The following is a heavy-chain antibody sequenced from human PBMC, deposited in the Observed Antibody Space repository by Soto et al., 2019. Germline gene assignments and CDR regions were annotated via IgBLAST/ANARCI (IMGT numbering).Heavy chain of an antibody. CDR2: INAGKGNT. V-gene: IGHV1-3*01. D-gene: IGHD2-21*02. CDR1: GYTFINFA. J-gene: IGHJ4*02. CDR3: ARQRDPYCGGDCYAPFDY. Sequence: ASVKVSCKASGYTFINFAIHWVRQAPGQRLEWMGWINAGKGNTKYSQEFQGRVTISRDTSASTAYMELSSLRSEDTAVYYCARQRDPYCGGDCYAPFDYWGQGTLVTVSS.